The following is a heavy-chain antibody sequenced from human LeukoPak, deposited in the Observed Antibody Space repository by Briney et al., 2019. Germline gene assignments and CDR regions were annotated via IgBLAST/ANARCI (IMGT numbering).Heavy chain of an antibody. CDR1: GGTFSSYA. V-gene: IGHV1-69*13. Sequence: SVKVSCKASGGTFSSYAISWVRQAPGQGLEWMGGIIPIFGTANYAQKFQGRVTITADESTSTAYMELSSLRSEDTAVYYCARDFPYCSSTCCYRSWFDPWGQGTLVTVSS. CDR3: ARDFPYCSSTCCYRSWFDP. J-gene: IGHJ5*02. D-gene: IGHD2-2*02. CDR2: IIPIFGTA.